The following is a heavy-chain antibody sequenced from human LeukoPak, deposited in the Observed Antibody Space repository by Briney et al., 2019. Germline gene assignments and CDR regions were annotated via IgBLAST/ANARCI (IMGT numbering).Heavy chain of an antibody. CDR1: GFTFGDYA. Sequence: GGSLRLSCTASGFTFGDYAMSWFRQAPGKGLEWVGFIRSKAYGGTTEYAASVKGRFTISRDDSKSIAYLQMNSLKTEDTAVYYCTRDADYDFWSGYYMDVWGKGTTVTVSS. V-gene: IGHV3-49*03. CDR3: TRDADYDFWSGYYMDV. CDR2: IRSKAYGGTT. J-gene: IGHJ6*03. D-gene: IGHD3-3*01.